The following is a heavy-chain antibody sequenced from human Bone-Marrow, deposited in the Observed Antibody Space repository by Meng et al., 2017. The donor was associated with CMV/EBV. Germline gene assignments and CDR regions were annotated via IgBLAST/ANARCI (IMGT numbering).Heavy chain of an antibody. CDR2: ISAYNGNT. J-gene: IGHJ3*01. Sequence: ASVKVSCKPSSYTFTDYGISWVRQAPGQGLEWMGWISAYNGNTDYAQKVQGRVTMTTDTSTSTAYMELRSLRSDDTAVYYCARDCSSASCYFFPWGQGTMVTVSS. V-gene: IGHV1-18*01. D-gene: IGHD2-2*01. CDR1: SYTFTDYG. CDR3: ARDCSSASCYFFP.